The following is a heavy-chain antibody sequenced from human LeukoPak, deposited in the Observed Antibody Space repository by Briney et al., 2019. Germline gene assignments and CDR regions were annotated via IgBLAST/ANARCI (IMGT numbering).Heavy chain of an antibody. D-gene: IGHD3-3*01. CDR1: GFTFSSYG. V-gene: IGHV3-33*01. J-gene: IGHJ4*02. Sequence: GGSLRLSCAASGFTFSSYGMHWVRQAPGKGLEWVAVIWYDGSNKYYADSVKGRFTISRDNSKNTLCLQMNSLRAEDTAVYYCARDYDFWSAIDYWGQGTLVTVSS. CDR2: IWYDGSNK. CDR3: ARDYDFWSAIDY.